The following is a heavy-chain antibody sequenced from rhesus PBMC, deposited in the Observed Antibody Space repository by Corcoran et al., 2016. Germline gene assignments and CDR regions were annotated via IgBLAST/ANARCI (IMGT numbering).Heavy chain of an antibody. CDR2: ISSGSCSTT. J-gene: IGHJ4*01. CDR1: GFTFSDHY. Sequence: EVQLVESGGGLVQPGGSLRLSCAASGFTFSDHYMDWVRQAPGKGLEWVSSISSGSCSTTLYPYSVKGRFTISRDNSKNTVYLQMNSLRAEDTAVYYCASNSGSYYYGYWGQGVLVTVSS. CDR3: ASNSGSYYYGY. D-gene: IGHD3-16*01. V-gene: IGHV3-110*02.